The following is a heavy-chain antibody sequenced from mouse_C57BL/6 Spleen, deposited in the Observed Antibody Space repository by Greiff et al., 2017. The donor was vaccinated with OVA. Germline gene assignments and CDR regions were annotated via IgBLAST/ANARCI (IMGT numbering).Heavy chain of an antibody. V-gene: IGHV14-4*01. Sequence: VQLQQSGAELVRPGASVKLSCTASGFNIKDDYMHWVKQRPEQGLEWIGWIDPENGDTEYASKFQGKATITADTSSNTAYLQLSSLTSEDTAIYYCTLYGSSHYYAMDYWGQGTSVTVSS. CDR3: TLYGSSHYYAMDY. CDR2: IDPENGDT. D-gene: IGHD1-1*01. CDR1: GFNIKDDY. J-gene: IGHJ4*01.